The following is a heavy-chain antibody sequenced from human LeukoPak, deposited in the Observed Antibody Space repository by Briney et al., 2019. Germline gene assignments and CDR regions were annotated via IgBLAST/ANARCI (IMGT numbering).Heavy chain of an antibody. D-gene: IGHD5-24*01. CDR1: GDSISTYY. CDR3: AGGWLPDKNDF. J-gene: IGHJ4*02. Sequence: SETLSLTCTVSGDSISTYYWSWIRQPPGKGLEWIGYIYYRVTSDYNPSLKSRVTISVDTSKNQFSLKLSSVTAADTAVYYCAGGWLPDKNDFWGQGTLVTVSA. CDR2: IYYRVTS. V-gene: IGHV4-59*01.